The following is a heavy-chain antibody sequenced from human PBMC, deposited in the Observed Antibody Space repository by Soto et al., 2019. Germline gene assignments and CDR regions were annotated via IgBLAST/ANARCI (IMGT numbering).Heavy chain of an antibody. Sequence: GGSLRLSCAAAGFTFSDYYMSWIRQAPGKGLEWVSYISSSGSTIYYADSVKGRFTISRDNAKNSLYLQMNSLRAEDTAVYYCARVERGITIFGVVIPPFDYWGQGTLVTVSS. J-gene: IGHJ4*02. CDR3: ARVERGITIFGVVIPPFDY. CDR2: ISSSGSTI. V-gene: IGHV3-11*01. D-gene: IGHD3-3*01. CDR1: GFTFSDYY.